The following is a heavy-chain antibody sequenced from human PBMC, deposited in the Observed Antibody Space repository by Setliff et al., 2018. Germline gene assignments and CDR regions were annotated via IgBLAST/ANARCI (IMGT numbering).Heavy chain of an antibody. CDR2: IIPIFGTV. CDR1: GGTFNSYA. V-gene: IGHV1-69*05. J-gene: IGHJ4*02. CDR3: ASEGHYYRSGAYYYDPPPLDGY. D-gene: IGHD3-22*01. Sequence: SVKVSCKASGGTFNSYAISWVRQAPGQGLEWMGGIIPIFGTVNYAQKFQGRVTITTDESTSTAYMELSSLRSEDTAVYYCASEGHYYRSGAYYYDPPPLDGYWGQGTLVTVSS.